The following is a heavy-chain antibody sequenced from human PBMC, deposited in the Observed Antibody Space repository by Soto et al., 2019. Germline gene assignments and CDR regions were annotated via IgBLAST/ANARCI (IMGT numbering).Heavy chain of an antibody. D-gene: IGHD6-19*01. Sequence: SETLSLTCTVSGGSISSGGYYWSWIRQHPGKGLEWIGYIYYSGSTYYNPSLKSRVTISVDTSKNQFSLKLSSVTAADTAVYYCARVPYSSGWYSYYYYYGMDVWGQGTTVTVS. CDR3: ARVPYSSGWYSYYYYYGMDV. CDR1: GGSISSGGYY. CDR2: IYYSGST. V-gene: IGHV4-31*02. J-gene: IGHJ6*02.